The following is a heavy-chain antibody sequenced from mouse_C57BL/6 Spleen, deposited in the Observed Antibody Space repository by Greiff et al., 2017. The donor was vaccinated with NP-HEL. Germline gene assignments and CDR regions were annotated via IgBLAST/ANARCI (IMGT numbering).Heavy chain of an antibody. D-gene: IGHD2-5*01. CDR3: AREAYYSNSDY. J-gene: IGHJ2*01. Sequence: QVQLKQSGAELVKPGASVKMSCKASGYTFTSYWITWVKQRPGQGLEWIGDIYPGSGSTNYNEKFKSKATLTVDTSSSTAYMQLSSLTSEDSAVYYCAREAYYSNSDYWGQGTTLTVSS. CDR1: GYTFTSYW. V-gene: IGHV1-55*01. CDR2: IYPGSGST.